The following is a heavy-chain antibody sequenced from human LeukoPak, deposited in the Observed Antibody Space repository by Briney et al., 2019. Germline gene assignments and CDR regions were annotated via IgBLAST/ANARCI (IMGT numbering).Heavy chain of an antibody. J-gene: IGHJ4*02. CDR2: IYSGGST. D-gene: IGHD4-17*01. V-gene: IGHV3-53*01. CDR3: AASTVTTSDY. Sequence: PGGSLRLSCAASGFTFSNYAMNWVRQSPGNGLEWVSVIYSGGSTYYADSVKGRFTISRDNSKNTLYLQMNSLRAEDTAVYYCAASTVTTSDYWGQGTLVTVSS. CDR1: GFTFSNYA.